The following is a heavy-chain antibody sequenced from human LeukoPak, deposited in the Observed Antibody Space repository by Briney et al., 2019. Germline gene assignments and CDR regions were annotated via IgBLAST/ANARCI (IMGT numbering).Heavy chain of an antibody. J-gene: IGHJ5*02. D-gene: IGHD3-22*01. CDR2: IYHSGST. Sequence: SETLSLTFAVSGGSISSSNWWSWVRQPPGKGLEWIGEIYHSGSTNYNPSLKSRVTISVDKSKNQFSLKLSSVTAADTAVYYCARISMIVVVTPRAFDTWGQGTLVTVSS. CDR3: ARISMIVVVTPRAFDT. CDR1: GGSISSSNW. V-gene: IGHV4-4*02.